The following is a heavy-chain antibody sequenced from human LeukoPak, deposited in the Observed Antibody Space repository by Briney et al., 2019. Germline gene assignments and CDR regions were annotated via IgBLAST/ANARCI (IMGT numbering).Heavy chain of an antibody. D-gene: IGHD5-12*01. V-gene: IGHV4-61*02. Sequence: SETLSLTCTVSGNSISSGDNYWSWIRQPAGKGLEWIGRIYTSGSTNYNPSLKSRVTISGDTSKNQFSLKLSSVTAADTAVYYCARDRHKLVDIVAGTLDYWGQGTLVTVSS. J-gene: IGHJ4*02. CDR3: ARDRHKLVDIVAGTLDY. CDR2: IYTSGST. CDR1: GNSISSGDNY.